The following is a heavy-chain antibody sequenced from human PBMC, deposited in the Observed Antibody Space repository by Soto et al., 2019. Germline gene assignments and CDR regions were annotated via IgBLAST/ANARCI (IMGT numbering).Heavy chain of an antibody. CDR3: ARGGQWGRYNWNYHHWFDP. D-gene: IGHD1-7*01. CDR2: IYYSGNT. Sequence: QLQLQESGPGLVKPSETLSLTCTVSGGSISSSSYYWGWIRQPPGKGLEWIGSIYYSGNTYYNPSLKSRVTISVDTSKNQFALKRNSVTAADTAVYYCARGGQWGRYNWNYHHWFDPWGQGTLVTVSS. CDR1: GGSISSSSYY. J-gene: IGHJ5*02. V-gene: IGHV4-39*01.